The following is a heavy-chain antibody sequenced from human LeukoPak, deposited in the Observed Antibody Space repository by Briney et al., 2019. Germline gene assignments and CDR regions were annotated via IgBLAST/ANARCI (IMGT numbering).Heavy chain of an antibody. CDR2: IYNSVTT. D-gene: IGHD3-22*01. J-gene: IGHJ4*02. V-gene: IGHV4-59*01. CDR3: VAGGGWLPDY. Sequence: SETLSLTCTVSGGSISSYYCNWFRQPPGKGLEWIGYIYNSVTTNYNPSLKSRVTISVDMSKNQFSLRLSSVTATDTAVYYCVAGGGWLPDYWGQGTLVTVSS. CDR1: GGSISSYY.